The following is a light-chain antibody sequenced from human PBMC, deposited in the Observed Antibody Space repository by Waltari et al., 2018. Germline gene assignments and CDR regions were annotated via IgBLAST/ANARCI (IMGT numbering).Light chain of an antibody. V-gene: IGKV1-39*01. Sequence: EIQMTQSPSYLSGSVGDNVTSSCGTSQGIAFHLNWHQQKPGQAPKLLIYHASSLQSGVPSRFSDRSAATDFTLSISSLQPQDLATYYCQHTYTTPPTFGPGTKVDL. CDR3: QHTYTTPPT. CDR1: QGIAFH. CDR2: HAS. J-gene: IGKJ3*01.